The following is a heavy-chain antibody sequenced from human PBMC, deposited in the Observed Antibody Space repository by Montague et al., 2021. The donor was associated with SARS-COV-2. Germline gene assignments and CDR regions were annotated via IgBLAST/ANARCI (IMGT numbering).Heavy chain of an antibody. D-gene: IGHD2-2*01. J-gene: IGHJ4*02. CDR3: ARIPVGSKYYFDF. CDR2: TYYRSKWYN. V-gene: IGHV6-1*01. CDR1: GDSVSSYIAT. Sequence: CAISGDSVSSYIATWNWIRQSPSRGLEWLGRTYYRSKWYNDYVESVKSRITIDPDTSKHQFSLHLNSVTPEDTAVYYCARIPVGSKYYFDFWGQGTLVTVSS.